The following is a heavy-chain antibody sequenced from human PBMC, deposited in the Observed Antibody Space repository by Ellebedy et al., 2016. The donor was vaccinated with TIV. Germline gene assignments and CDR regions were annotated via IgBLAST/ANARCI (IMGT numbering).Heavy chain of an antibody. V-gene: IGHV4-39*01. J-gene: IGHJ5*02. Sequence: MPSETLSLTCNVSGASIDSGRYCWAWIRQSPGKGLEWIGNICYRVNTYYNPSLKSRVIISAATSKNLFSLRLSSVTAADTAVYYCASLDVAVANWFDPWGHGTLVTVSS. CDR3: ASLDVAVANWFDP. D-gene: IGHD3-10*02. CDR2: ICYRVNT. CDR1: GASIDSGRYC.